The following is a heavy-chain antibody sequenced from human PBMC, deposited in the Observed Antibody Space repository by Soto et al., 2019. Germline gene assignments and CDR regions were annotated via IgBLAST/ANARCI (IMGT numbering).Heavy chain of an antibody. Sequence: GGSLRLSCAASGFPFTSYGMHWVREGPDKGLEWVAIISYDGSDKYYADSVKGRFTISRDNSKNTLYLQMNSLRPEDTALYYCVGGQYYFDYRGQGTLVIVSS. CDR1: GFPFTSYG. CDR3: VGGQYYFDY. CDR2: ISYDGSDK. D-gene: IGHD3-10*01. J-gene: IGHJ4*02. V-gene: IGHV3-30*03.